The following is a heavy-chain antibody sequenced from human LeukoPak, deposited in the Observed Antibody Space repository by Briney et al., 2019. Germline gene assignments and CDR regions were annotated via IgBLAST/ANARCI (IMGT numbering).Heavy chain of an antibody. CDR2: IYTSGST. Sequence: SETLSLTCTVSGGSISSYYWSWIRQPAGKGLEWIGRIYTSGSTNYNPSLKSRVTMSVDTSKNQFPLKLSSVTAADTAVYYCAREGLYDYVWGSYRNAFDIWGQGTMVTVSS. D-gene: IGHD3-16*02. J-gene: IGHJ3*02. CDR1: GGSISSYY. V-gene: IGHV4-4*07. CDR3: AREGLYDYVWGSYRNAFDI.